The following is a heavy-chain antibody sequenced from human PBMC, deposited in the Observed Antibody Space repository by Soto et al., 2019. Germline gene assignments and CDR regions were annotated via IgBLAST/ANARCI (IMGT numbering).Heavy chain of an antibody. CDR3: ASGSGSYYPDYYYGMDV. D-gene: IGHD3-10*01. CDR1: GFTFSSYG. CDR2: ISYDGSNK. J-gene: IGHJ6*02. Sequence: QVQLVESGGGVVQPGRSLRLSCAASGFTFSSYGMHWVRQAPGKGLEWVAVISYDGSNKYYADSVKGRFTISRDNSKNTXYLQMNSLRAEDTAVYYCASGSGSYYPDYYYGMDVWGQGTTVTVSS. V-gene: IGHV3-30*03.